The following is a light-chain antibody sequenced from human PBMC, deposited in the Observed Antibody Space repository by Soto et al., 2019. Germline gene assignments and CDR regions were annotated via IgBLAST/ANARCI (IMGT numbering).Light chain of an antibody. V-gene: IGKV1-33*01. CDR2: DAS. CDR3: QQYDDLPLT. CDR1: QDITNY. J-gene: IGKJ4*01. Sequence: DIQMTQSPSSLSASVGDRVTITCQASQDITNYLNWYQQKPGKAPDLLIYDASNLETGVPSRFSGHGSGTDFTLTISSLQPVDIATYFCQQYDDLPLTFGGGTTVQIK.